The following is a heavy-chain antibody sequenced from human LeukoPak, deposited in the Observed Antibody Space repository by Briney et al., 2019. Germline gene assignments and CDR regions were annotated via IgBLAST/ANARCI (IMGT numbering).Heavy chain of an antibody. J-gene: IGHJ6*02. CDR3: ANAQGSGYNYYGMDV. CDR2: IIPIFGTA. CDR1: GGTFSSYA. Sequence: GASVKVSCKASGGTFSSYAISWVRQAPGQGLEWMGGIIPIFGTANYAQKFQGRVTITADESTSTAYMELSSLRSEDTAVYYCANAQGSGYNYYGMDVWGQGTTVTVSS. V-gene: IGHV1-69*13. D-gene: IGHD2-15*01.